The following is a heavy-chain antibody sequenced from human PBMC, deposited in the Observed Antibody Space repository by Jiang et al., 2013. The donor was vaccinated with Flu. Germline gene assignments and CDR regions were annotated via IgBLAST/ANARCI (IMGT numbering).Heavy chain of an antibody. CDR1: GGSISSGSYY. D-gene: IGHD3/OR15-3a*01. CDR3: ARGRAFDGDWATVFYVMDV. V-gene: IGHV4-61*02. J-gene: IGHJ6*02. CDR2: VYSGNT. Sequence: GPGLVKPSQTLSLTCSVSGGSISSGSYYWSWVRQPAEKGLEWIGRVYSGNTNYNPSIKSRVTISLDTSKNQFSLKLSSVTAADTAVYYCARGRAFDGDWATVFYVMDVWGQGTTGHRLL.